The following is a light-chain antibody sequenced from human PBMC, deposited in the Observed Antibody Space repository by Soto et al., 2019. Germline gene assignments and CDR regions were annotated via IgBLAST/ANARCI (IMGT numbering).Light chain of an antibody. Sequence: EIVLTQSPGTLSLSPGERATLSCRASQSVSSSYLAWYQQKPGQAPRLLIYGASSRATGIPDRFSGSWYGTDFTLTISRLEPEDFAVYYCQQYGSSPLLTFGGGTKVEIK. CDR3: QQYGSSPLLT. CDR2: GAS. V-gene: IGKV3-20*01. J-gene: IGKJ4*01. CDR1: QSVSSSY.